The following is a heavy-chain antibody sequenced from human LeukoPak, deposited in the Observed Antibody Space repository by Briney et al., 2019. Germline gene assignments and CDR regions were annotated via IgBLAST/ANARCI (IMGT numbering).Heavy chain of an antibody. CDR3: TRDEVGATTEFDS. Sequence: GGSLRLSCAASGFTFSSYWMSWVRQAPGKGLEWVANIKQDGSEKYYVDSVKGRFSISRDNAMNSLYLQMNSLRAEDTAVYYCTRDEVGATTEFDSWGQGILVTVSS. D-gene: IGHD1-26*01. CDR2: IKQDGSEK. J-gene: IGHJ4*02. V-gene: IGHV3-7*01. CDR1: GFTFSSYW.